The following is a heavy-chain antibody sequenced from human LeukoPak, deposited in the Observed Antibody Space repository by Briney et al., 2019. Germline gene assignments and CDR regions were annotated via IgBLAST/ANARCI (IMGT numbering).Heavy chain of an antibody. CDR2: IGSDGRNK. CDR3: ARDDILAEESGFDI. D-gene: IGHD3-9*01. J-gene: IGHJ3*02. V-gene: IGHV3-33*01. CDR1: GFTFSSYG. Sequence: PGGSLRLSCAASGFTFSSYGIHWVRQAPGKGLEWVAVIGSDGRNKFYADSVTGRFTISRDNSQNTMYLQMNSLRAEDSAVYYCARDDILAEESGFDIWGQGTMVTVSS.